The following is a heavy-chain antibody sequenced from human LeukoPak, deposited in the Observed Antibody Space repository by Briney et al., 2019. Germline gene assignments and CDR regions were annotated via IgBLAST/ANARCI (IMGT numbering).Heavy chain of an antibody. CDR3: ARVLGIVRIAAAGTGPFHYGMDV. CDR2: IYYSGST. D-gene: IGHD6-13*01. J-gene: IGHJ6*02. CDR1: GGSISSSSYY. V-gene: IGHV4-39*07. Sequence: SETLSLTCTVSGGSISSSSYYWGWIRQPPGKGLEWIGSIYYSGSTYYNPSLKSRVTISVDTSKNQFSLTLSSVTAADTAVYYCARVLGIVRIAAAGTGPFHYGMDVWGQGTTVTVSS.